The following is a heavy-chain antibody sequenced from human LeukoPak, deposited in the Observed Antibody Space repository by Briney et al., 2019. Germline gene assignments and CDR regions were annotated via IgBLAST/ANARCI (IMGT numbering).Heavy chain of an antibody. CDR2: SSSSDDGK. V-gene: IGHV3-23*01. CDR1: GLSLNNYA. Sequence: GGSLRLSCTASGLSLNNYAMSWVRQVPGKGLEWVSASSSSDDGKWYAESVRGRFTISRDTSKNTVYLQMNSLRVGDAGVYYCAKAPVTSCRGAFCYPFDYWGHGTLVTVSS. D-gene: IGHD2-21*01. CDR3: AKAPVTSCRGAFCYPFDY. J-gene: IGHJ4*01.